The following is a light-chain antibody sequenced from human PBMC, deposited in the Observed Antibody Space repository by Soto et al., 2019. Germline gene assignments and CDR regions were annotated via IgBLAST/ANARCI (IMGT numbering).Light chain of an antibody. Sequence: QSALTQPASVSGSPGQSITISCTGTSSDVGVYNYVSWYQQHPGKAPKVMIYDVNNRPSGVSNRFSGSKSGNTASLSISGLQAEDEADYYCSSYTTRSTLVFGTGTKLTVL. CDR1: SSDVGVYNY. CDR3: SSYTTRSTLV. CDR2: DVN. J-gene: IGLJ1*01. V-gene: IGLV2-14*01.